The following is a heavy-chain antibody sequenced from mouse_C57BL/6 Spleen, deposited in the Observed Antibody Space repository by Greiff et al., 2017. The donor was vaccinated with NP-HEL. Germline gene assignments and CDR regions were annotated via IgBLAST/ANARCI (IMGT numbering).Heavy chain of an antibody. CDR3: ARKYYYGSSSDY. CDR2: INPNNGGT. Sequence: EVQLQQSGPELVKPGASVKISCKASGYTFTDYYMNWVKQSHGKSLEWIGDINPNNGGTSYNQKFKGKATLTVDKSSSTAYMERRSLTSEDSAVYYCARKYYYGSSSDYWGQGTTLTVSS. J-gene: IGHJ2*01. D-gene: IGHD1-1*01. CDR1: GYTFTDYY. V-gene: IGHV1-26*01.